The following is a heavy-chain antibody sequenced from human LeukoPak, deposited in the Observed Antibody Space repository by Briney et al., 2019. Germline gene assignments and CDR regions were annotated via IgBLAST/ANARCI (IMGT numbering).Heavy chain of an antibody. CDR1: GFTFSSYS. J-gene: IGHJ4*02. D-gene: IGHD4-17*01. Sequence: GGSLRLSCAASGFTFSSYSMDWVRQAPGKGLEWVSYISSSSGTIYYADSVKGRFTISRDNAKNMLYLQMNSLRAEDTAVYYCAREPPLYGDSLDYWGQGTLVTVSS. CDR2: ISSSSGTI. CDR3: AREPPLYGDSLDY. V-gene: IGHV3-48*04.